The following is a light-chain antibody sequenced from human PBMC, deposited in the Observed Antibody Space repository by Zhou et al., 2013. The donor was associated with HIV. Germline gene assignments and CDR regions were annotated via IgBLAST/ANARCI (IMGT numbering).Light chain of an antibody. Sequence: EIVLTQSPGTLSLSPGERATLSCRASQSVSSSYLAWYQQKPGQAPRLLIYGASSRATGIPDRFSGSGSGTDFTLTISRLEPEEFAVYYCQQYGSSPITFGQGHD. CDR3: QQYGSSPIT. CDR1: QSVSSSY. CDR2: GAS. V-gene: IGKV3-20*01. J-gene: IGKJ5*01.